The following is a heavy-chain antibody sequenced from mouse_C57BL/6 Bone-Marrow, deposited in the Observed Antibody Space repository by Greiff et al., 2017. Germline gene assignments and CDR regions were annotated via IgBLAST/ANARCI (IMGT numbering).Heavy chain of an antibody. CDR1: GFNIKNTY. CDR2: IDPANGNT. D-gene: IGHD1-1*01. V-gene: IGHV14-3*01. J-gene: IGHJ4*01. CDR3: AREAITTVVATKDAMDY. Sequence: EVQLQQSVAELVRPGASVKLSCTASGFNIKNTYMHWVKQRPEQGLEWIGRIDPANGNTKYAPKFQGKATITADTSSNTAYRQLSSLTSEDTAIYYCAREAITTVVATKDAMDYWGQGTSVTVSS.